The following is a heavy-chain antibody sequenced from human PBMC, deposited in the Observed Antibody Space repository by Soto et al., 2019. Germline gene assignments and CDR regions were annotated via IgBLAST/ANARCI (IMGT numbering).Heavy chain of an antibody. CDR1: GGSISSYY. Sequence: SETLSLTCTVSGGSISSYYWSWIRQPPGKGLEWIGYIYYSGSTDYTPSRKSRVTISVDTSKNQFSLKLSSVTAADTAVYYCARHQSRYYFDYWGQGTLVTVSS. V-gene: IGHV4-59*01. CDR3: ARHQSRYYFDY. CDR2: IYYSGST. J-gene: IGHJ4*02. D-gene: IGHD2-2*01.